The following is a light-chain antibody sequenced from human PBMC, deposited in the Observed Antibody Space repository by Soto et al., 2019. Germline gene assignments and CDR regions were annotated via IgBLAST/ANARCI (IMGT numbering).Light chain of an antibody. J-gene: IGKJ3*01. Sequence: EIVLTQSPATLSLSPGERATLSCRASQSVSSYLAWYQQKPGQAPRLLIYDASNRATGIPARFSGSGSGTDFTLTISSLEPEDFEVYYGQQRSNWPPGTFGPGTKVDIK. CDR2: DAS. CDR3: QQRSNWPPGT. V-gene: IGKV3-11*01. CDR1: QSVSSY.